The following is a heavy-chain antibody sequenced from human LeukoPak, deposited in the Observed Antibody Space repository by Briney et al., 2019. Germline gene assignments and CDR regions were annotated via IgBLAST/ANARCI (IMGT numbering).Heavy chain of an antibody. Sequence: GESLQISCKASGYSFTTHWIGWVRQMPGKGLEWMGIIYPGDSDTRYSPSFQGQVTISADKSISTAYLQWSSLKASDTAMYYCATARRAYYYDSSGYPPDAFDIWGQGTMVTVSS. CDR2: IYPGDSDT. CDR3: ATARRAYYYDSSGYPPDAFDI. V-gene: IGHV5-51*01. CDR1: GYSFTTHW. J-gene: IGHJ3*02. D-gene: IGHD3-22*01.